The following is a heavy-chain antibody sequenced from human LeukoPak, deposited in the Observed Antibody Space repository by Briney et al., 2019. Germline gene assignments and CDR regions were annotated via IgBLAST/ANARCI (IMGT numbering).Heavy chain of an antibody. V-gene: IGHV3-43*02. CDR2: ISGDGGST. Sequence: QPGGSLRLSCAASGFTFDDYAMHWVRQAPGKGLEWVSLISGDGGSTYYADSVKGRFTISRDNSKNSLYLQTNSLRTEDTALYYWSKDPFCSGGSCYHFGYWGQGTLVTVSS. D-gene: IGHD2-15*01. CDR1: GFTFDDYA. CDR3: SKDPFCSGGSCYHFGY. J-gene: IGHJ4*02.